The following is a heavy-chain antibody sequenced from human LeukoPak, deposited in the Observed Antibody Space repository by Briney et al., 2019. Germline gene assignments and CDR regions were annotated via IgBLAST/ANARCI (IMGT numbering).Heavy chain of an antibody. Sequence: PGGSLRLSCAASGLTFSSYSMNWVRQAPGKGLEWVSSISSSSSYIYYADSVKGRFTISRDNVKNSLYLQMNSLRAEVTAVYYCAREGNDILTGYYLADLDYWGQGTLVTVSS. V-gene: IGHV3-21*01. CDR2: ISSSSSYI. CDR1: GLTFSSYS. CDR3: AREGNDILTGYYLADLDY. J-gene: IGHJ4*02. D-gene: IGHD3-9*01.